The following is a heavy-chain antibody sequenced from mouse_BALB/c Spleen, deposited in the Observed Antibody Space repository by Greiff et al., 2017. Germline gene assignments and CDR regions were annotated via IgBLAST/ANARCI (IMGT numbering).Heavy chain of an antibody. CDR2: INPYNDGT. CDR1: GYTFTSYV. CDR3: ARSYGYDGYYAMDY. V-gene: IGHV1-14*01. D-gene: IGHD2-2*01. J-gene: IGHJ4*01. Sequence: VQLQQSGPELVKPGASVKMSCKASGYTFTSYVMHWVKQKPGQGLEWIGYINPYNDGTKYNEKFKGKATLTSDKSSSTAYMELSSLTSEDSAVYYCARSYGYDGYYAMDYWGQGTSVTVSS.